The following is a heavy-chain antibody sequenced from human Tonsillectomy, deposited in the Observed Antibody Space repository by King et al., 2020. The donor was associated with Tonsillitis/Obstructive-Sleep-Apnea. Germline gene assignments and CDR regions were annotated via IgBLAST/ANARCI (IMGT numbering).Heavy chain of an antibody. CDR2: IRSKAYGGTT. CDR1: GFTFGDYA. D-gene: IGHD3-3*01. CDR3: TTCSDDFWSGYRKPQVDY. J-gene: IGHJ4*02. Sequence: QLVQSGGGLVKPGRSLRLSCTASGFTFGDYAMSWFRQAPGKGLEWVGFIRSKAYGGTTEYAASVKGRFTISRDDSKSIAYLQMNSLKTEDTAVYYCTTCSDDFWSGYRKPQVDYWGQGTLVTVSS. V-gene: IGHV3-49*05.